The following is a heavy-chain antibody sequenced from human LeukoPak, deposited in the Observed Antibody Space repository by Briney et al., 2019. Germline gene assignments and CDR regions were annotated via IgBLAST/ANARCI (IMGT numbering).Heavy chain of an antibody. Sequence: SQTLSLTCAISGDSVSSNSAAWNWIRQSPSRGLEWLGRSYYRSKWYNEYAVSVRSRLSITPVTSKNHFSLQLNFVTPEDTATYYCAGAYGTYLPFDYWGQGSLVTVSS. CDR1: GDSVSSNSAA. D-gene: IGHD4-17*01. V-gene: IGHV6-1*01. CDR2: SYYRSKWYN. J-gene: IGHJ4*02. CDR3: AGAYGTYLPFDY.